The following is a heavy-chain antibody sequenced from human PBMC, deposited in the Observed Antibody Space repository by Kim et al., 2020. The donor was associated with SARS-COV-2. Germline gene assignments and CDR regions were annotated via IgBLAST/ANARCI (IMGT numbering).Heavy chain of an antibody. V-gene: IGHV3-23*01. Sequence: GGSLRLSCAASGFTFSSYAMSWVRQAPGKGLEWVSAISGSGGSTYYADSVKGRFTISRDNSKNTLYLQMNSLRAEDTAVYYCAKAYGSGSYYKWGFDYWGQGALVTVSS. J-gene: IGHJ4*02. CDR3: AKAYGSGSYYKWGFDY. CDR2: ISGSGGST. D-gene: IGHD3-10*01. CDR1: GFTFSSYA.